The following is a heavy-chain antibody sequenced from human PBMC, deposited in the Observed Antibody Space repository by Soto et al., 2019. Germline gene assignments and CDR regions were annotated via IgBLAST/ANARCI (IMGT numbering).Heavy chain of an antibody. CDR2: IYYSGST. CDR3: ARGYSGYDYDAFDI. Sequence: PSETLSLTCTVSGGSISSYYWSWIRQPPGKGLEWIGYIYYSGSTNYNPSLKSRVTISVDTSKNQFSLKLSSVTAADTAVYYCARGYSGYDYDAFDIWGQGTMVTVSS. D-gene: IGHD5-12*01. V-gene: IGHV4-59*08. J-gene: IGHJ3*02. CDR1: GGSISSYY.